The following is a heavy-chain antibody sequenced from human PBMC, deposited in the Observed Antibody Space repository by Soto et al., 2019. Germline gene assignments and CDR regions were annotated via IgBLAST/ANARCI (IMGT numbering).Heavy chain of an antibody. Sequence: EVQLLESGGGLVQPGGSLTLSCAASGFTFSSYAMSWVRQAPGKGLGWVSAISGSGLNTYYAESVKGRFTISSDNSKNTLYLQFNSLRAEDTAIYYCAKAFPPYYGSGSSYYFTFWGQGTLVTVS. CDR3: AKAFPPYYGSGSSYYFTF. V-gene: IGHV3-23*01. J-gene: IGHJ4*02. D-gene: IGHD3-10*01. CDR1: GFTFSSYA. CDR2: ISGSGLNT.